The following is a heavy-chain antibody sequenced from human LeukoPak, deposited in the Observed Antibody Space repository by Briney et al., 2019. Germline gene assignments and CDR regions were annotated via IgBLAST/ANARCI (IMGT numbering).Heavy chain of an antibody. V-gene: IGHV1-46*01. J-gene: IGHJ4*02. Sequence: ASVKVSCKASGYTFTSYYMHWVRQAPGQGLEWMGIINPSGGSTSYAQKFQGRVTMTRDTSTSTVYMELSSLRSEDTAVYYCARGGGKIRIDYDFWSVNLIDYWGQGTLVTVSS. CDR3: ARGGGKIRIDYDFWSVNLIDY. CDR1: GYTFTSYY. CDR2: INPSGGST. D-gene: IGHD3-3*01.